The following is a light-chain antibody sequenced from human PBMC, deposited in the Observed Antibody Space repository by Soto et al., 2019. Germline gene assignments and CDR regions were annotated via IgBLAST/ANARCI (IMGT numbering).Light chain of an antibody. V-gene: IGKV3-15*01. CDR3: QQYTNWPLI. CDR2: GAS. CDR1: ESVSNN. Sequence: EIVMTQSPATLSLSPGERATLSCRASESVSNNLAWYQQKAGQAPRLLIYGASTRATGIPARFSGSGSGTEFTLTISSLQSADFAVYYCQQYTNWPLIFGQGTRLEIK. J-gene: IGKJ5*01.